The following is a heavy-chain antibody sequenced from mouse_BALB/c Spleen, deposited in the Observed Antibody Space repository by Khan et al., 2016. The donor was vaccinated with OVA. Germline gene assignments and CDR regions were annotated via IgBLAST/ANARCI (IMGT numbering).Heavy chain of an antibody. CDR3: ARHGGLLGGPMDY. CDR1: GFTFSSYA. Sequence: EVELVESGGGSVKPGGSLKLSCAASGFTFSSYAMSWVRQTPEKRLEWVATITSGGSYTYYPDSVKGRFTISRDNAMNTLYLQMSSLRSEDTAIYYCARHGGLLGGPMDYWGQGTSVTVSS. CDR2: ITSGGSYT. D-gene: IGHD2-3*01. J-gene: IGHJ4*01. V-gene: IGHV5-9-3*01.